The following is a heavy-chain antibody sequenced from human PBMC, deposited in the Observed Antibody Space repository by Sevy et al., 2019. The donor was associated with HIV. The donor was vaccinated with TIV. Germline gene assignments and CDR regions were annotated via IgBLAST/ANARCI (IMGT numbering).Heavy chain of an antibody. CDR3: AKEGGRYNYDSSGLFDY. Sequence: GESLKISCAASGFTFSSYAMTWVRQAPGKGLEWVSGISGSGYSTYYADSVKGRFTISRDNSKNTLYLQMNSLRAEDTAVYYCAKEGGRYNYDSSGLFDYWGQGTLVTVSS. D-gene: IGHD3-22*01. J-gene: IGHJ4*02. CDR1: GFTFSSYA. V-gene: IGHV3-23*01. CDR2: ISGSGYST.